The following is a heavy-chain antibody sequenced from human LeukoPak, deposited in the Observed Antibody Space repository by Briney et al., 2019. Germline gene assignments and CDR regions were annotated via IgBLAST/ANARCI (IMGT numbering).Heavy chain of an antibody. Sequence: SETLSLTCTVSGGSISSSSYYWGWIRQPPGKGLGWIGSIYYSGSTYYNPSLKSRVTISVDTSKNQFSLKLSSVTAADTAVYYCARHSTNLIRVDYWGQGTLVTVSS. CDR1: GGSISSSSYY. D-gene: IGHD2-8*01. CDR3: ARHSTNLIRVDY. J-gene: IGHJ4*02. CDR2: IYYSGST. V-gene: IGHV4-39*01.